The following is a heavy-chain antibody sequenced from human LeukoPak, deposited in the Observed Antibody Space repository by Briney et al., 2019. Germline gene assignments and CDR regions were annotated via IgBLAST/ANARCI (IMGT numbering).Heavy chain of an antibody. CDR1: GDSVSGYY. J-gene: IGHJ3*02. Sequence: RPSDTLSLTCTVSGDSVSGYYGSWIRQPPGKGLEWIGYFYTSANTNYNPSLKSRVTMSVDTSKNQFSLKLTSVTAADTAVYYCARRDGYNHDAFDIWGQGTMVTVSS. CDR3: ARRDGYNHDAFDI. CDR2: FYTSANT. D-gene: IGHD5-24*01. V-gene: IGHV4-4*09.